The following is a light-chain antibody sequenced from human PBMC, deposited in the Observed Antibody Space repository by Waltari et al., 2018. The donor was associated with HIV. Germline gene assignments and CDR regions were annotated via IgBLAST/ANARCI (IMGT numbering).Light chain of an antibody. CDR1: SSNIGSNF. Sequence: QSVLTQPPSASGTPGQRVTISCSGSSSNIGSNFVYWYQQLPGKAPKLLIFRNNERPSGVPDRFSGSKSGTSASLAISGLRSEDEADYYCAAWDDNLSGWVFGGGTKLTVL. V-gene: IGLV1-47*01. J-gene: IGLJ3*02. CDR3: AAWDDNLSGWV. CDR2: RNN.